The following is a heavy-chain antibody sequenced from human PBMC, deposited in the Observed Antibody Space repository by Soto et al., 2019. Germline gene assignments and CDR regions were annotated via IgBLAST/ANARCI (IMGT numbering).Heavy chain of an antibody. CDR1: GYTFTSYG. CDR2: ISAYNGNT. Sequence: QVPLVQSGAEVKKPGASVKVSCKASGYTFTSYGISWVRQAPGQGLEWMGWISAYNGNTNYAQKLQGRVTMTTDTSTSTDYMELRGLRSDDTAVYYCARDINYYDSSGQIYDSWGQGTLVTVSS. J-gene: IGHJ4*02. CDR3: ARDINYYDSSGQIYDS. D-gene: IGHD3-22*01. V-gene: IGHV1-18*04.